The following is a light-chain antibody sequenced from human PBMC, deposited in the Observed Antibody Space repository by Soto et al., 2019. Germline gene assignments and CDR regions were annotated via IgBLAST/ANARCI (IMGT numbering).Light chain of an antibody. CDR3: QQYDSYAYT. Sequence: DIQMTQSPSTLSASVGDTVTITCRASDDVSQWLAWYQQTPGKAPKLLIFKASNLESGVPSRVSGRGSGTEFTLTIRSLQPDDFGPYYCQQYDSYAYTVGQGTKVDI. CDR2: KAS. J-gene: IGKJ2*01. V-gene: IGKV1-5*03. CDR1: DDVSQW.